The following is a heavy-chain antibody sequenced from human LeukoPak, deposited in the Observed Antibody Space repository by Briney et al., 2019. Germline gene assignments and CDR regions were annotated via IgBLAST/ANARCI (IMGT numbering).Heavy chain of an antibody. J-gene: IGHJ3*02. V-gene: IGHV3-23*01. CDR2: VSGSGGST. CDR3: AKHLSAVVTWDAFDI. CDR1: GFTFSGYA. Sequence: PGGSLRLSCTASGFTFSGYAMTWVRQAPGKGLEWVSGVSGSGGSTYCADSVKGRFTISRDNSKNTLYLQMNSLRAEDTAVYYCAKHLSAVVTWDAFDIWGQGTMVTVSS. D-gene: IGHD4-23*01.